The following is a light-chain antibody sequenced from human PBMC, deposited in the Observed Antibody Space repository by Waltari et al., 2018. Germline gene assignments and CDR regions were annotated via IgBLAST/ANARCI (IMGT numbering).Light chain of an antibody. CDR1: QSVSRA. CDR3: QHYVRLPAT. J-gene: IGKJ1*01. V-gene: IGKV3-20*01. Sequence: EIVLTLSPGSLSSSPGEGVTLSCRASQSVSRALAWYQQKPGQAPRLLIFGASNRATGIPDRFSGSGSETDFSLTISRLEPEDFAVYYCQHYVRLPATFGRGTKVEIK. CDR2: GAS.